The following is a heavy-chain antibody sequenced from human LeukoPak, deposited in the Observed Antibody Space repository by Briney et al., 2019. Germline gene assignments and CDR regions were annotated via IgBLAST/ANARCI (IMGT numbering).Heavy chain of an antibody. Sequence: SVKVSCKASGGTFSSYAISWVRQAPGQGLEWMGGIIPIFGTANYAQKFQGRVTITADKSTSTAYMELSSLRSEDTAVYYCARSDILTGHAVYGMDVWGQGTTVTVSS. D-gene: IGHD3-9*01. CDR1: GGTFSSYA. CDR3: ARSDILTGHAVYGMDV. J-gene: IGHJ6*02. V-gene: IGHV1-69*06. CDR2: IIPIFGTA.